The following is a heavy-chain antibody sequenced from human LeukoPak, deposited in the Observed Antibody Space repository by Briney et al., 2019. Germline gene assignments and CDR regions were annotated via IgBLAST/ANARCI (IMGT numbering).Heavy chain of an antibody. Sequence: ASVKVSCKASGYTFTSYGISWVRQAPGQGLEWMGWISAYNGNTNYAQKLQGRVTMTTDTSTSTAYMELRSLRSDDTAVYYCARDLLPAAMFGYEVNWFDPWGQGTLVTVSS. D-gene: IGHD2-2*01. CDR1: GYTFTSYG. V-gene: IGHV1-18*01. J-gene: IGHJ5*02. CDR2: ISAYNGNT. CDR3: ARDLLPAAMFGYEVNWFDP.